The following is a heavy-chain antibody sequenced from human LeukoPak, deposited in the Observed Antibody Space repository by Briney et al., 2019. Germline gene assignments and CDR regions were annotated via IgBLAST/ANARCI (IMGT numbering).Heavy chain of an antibody. J-gene: IGHJ6*02. CDR3: ASGSWYGGNHYYGMDV. Sequence: SETLSLTCAVYGGSFSGYYWSWIRQPPGKGLEWIGEINHSGSTNYNPSLKSRVTISVDTSKNQFSLKLSSVTAADTAVYYCASGSWYGGNHYYGMDVRGQGTTVTVSS. V-gene: IGHV4-34*01. CDR2: INHSGST. D-gene: IGHD3-10*01. CDR1: GGSFSGYY.